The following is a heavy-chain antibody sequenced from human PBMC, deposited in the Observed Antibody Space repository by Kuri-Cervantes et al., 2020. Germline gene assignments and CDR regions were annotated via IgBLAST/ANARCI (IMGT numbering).Heavy chain of an antibody. J-gene: IGHJ5*02. CDR3: ARTWIQLWLGWFDP. CDR1: GYTFTSYG. Sequence: ASVKVSCKASGYTFTSYGISWVRQAPGQGLEWMGWISAYNGNTNYAQKLQGRVTMTTDTSTSTVYMELSSLRSEDTAVYYCARTWIQLWLGWFDPWGQGTLVTVSS. D-gene: IGHD5-18*01. CDR2: ISAYNGNT. V-gene: IGHV1-18*01.